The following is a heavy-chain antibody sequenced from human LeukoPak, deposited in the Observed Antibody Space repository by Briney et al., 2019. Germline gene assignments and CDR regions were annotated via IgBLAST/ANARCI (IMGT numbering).Heavy chain of an antibody. CDR1: GYSISSSSNE. Sequence: SQTLSVTCAISGYSISSSSNEWNWITQSPSRGLEWLRRTYYGSKWNNDYAASVKSRITVNPDTSKNQFSLQLNSVTPEDTAVYYCARGAMRTGFDSWGQGTLVTVSA. V-gene: IGHV6-1*01. D-gene: IGHD1-1*01. CDR3: ARGAMRTGFDS. J-gene: IGHJ4*02. CDR2: TYYGSKWNN.